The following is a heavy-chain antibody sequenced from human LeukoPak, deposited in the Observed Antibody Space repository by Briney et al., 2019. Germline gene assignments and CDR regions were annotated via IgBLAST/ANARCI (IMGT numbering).Heavy chain of an antibody. V-gene: IGHV3-30*19. J-gene: IGHJ3*02. CDR1: GFTFSSYG. Sequence: PGGSLRLSCAASGFTFSSYGMHWVRQAPGKGLEWVAVISYDGSNKYYADSVKGRFTISRDNSKNTLYLQMNSLRAEDTAVYYCARVPNWVLEMATNDDAFDIWGQGTMVTVSS. CDR2: ISYDGSNK. D-gene: IGHD5-24*01. CDR3: ARVPNWVLEMATNDDAFDI.